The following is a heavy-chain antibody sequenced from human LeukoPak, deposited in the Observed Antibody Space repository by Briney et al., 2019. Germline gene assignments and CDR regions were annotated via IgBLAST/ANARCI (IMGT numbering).Heavy chain of an antibody. CDR1: GYTFPSYF. CDR2: INPTGGST. V-gene: IGHV1-46*01. D-gene: IGHD2-8*01. J-gene: IGHJ4*02. Sequence: ASVKVSCKASGYTFPSYFMHWVRQAPGQGLEWMGIINPTGGSTTYAQKFQGRVTMTRDTSTSTVYMELSSLRSDDTAVYYCATEYCTNGVCSQTPDYWGQGTLVTVSS. CDR3: ATEYCTNGVCSQTPDY.